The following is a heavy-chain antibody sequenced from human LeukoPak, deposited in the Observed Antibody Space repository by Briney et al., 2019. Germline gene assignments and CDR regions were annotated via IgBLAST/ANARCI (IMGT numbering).Heavy chain of an antibody. CDR1: GFTFSSYE. CDR3: ARPTSGTYVDY. Sequence: GSLRLSCAASGFTFSSYEMNWVRQAPGKGLEWVSYISSSGSTIYYADSVKGRFTISRDTSENTLHLQMSSLTADDTGMYYCARPTSGTYVDYWGQGTLVSVSS. D-gene: IGHD1-26*01. CDR2: ISSSGSTI. V-gene: IGHV3-48*03. J-gene: IGHJ4*02.